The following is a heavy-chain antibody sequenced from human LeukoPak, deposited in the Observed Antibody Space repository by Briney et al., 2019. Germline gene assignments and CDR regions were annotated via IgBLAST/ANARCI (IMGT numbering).Heavy chain of an antibody. D-gene: IGHD4-17*01. V-gene: IGHV3-23*01. J-gene: IGHJ4*02. Sequence: GGSLRLSCAASGFTFSSYAMSWVRQGPGKGLEWVSAISGSGGSTYYADSVKGRFTISRDNSKNTLYLQMNSLRAEDTAVYYCAISTVTRGTATLIDYWGQGTLVTVTS. CDR2: ISGSGGST. CDR1: GFTFSSYA. CDR3: AISTVTRGTATLIDY.